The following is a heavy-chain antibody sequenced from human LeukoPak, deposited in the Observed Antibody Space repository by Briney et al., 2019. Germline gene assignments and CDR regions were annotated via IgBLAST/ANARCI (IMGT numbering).Heavy chain of an antibody. D-gene: IGHD3-22*01. Sequence: ASVKVSCKASGYTFTSYDINWVRQATGQGLEWMGWMNPNSGNTGYAQKFQGRVTMTRNTSISTAYMELSSLRSEDTAVYYCARVDSSQPIYYGMDVWGQGTTVTVSS. CDR1: GYTFTSYD. CDR2: MNPNSGNT. CDR3: ARVDSSQPIYYGMDV. V-gene: IGHV1-8*01. J-gene: IGHJ6*02.